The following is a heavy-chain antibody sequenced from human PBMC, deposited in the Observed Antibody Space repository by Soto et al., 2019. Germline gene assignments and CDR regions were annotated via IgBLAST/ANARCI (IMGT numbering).Heavy chain of an antibody. CDR3: ARGSRHDYYDRSGYRSWFDP. V-gene: IGHV3-21*01. D-gene: IGHD3-22*01. J-gene: IGHJ5*02. CDR1: GFTFSSYS. CDR2: ISSSSSYI. Sequence: GGSLRLSCAASGFTFSSYSMNWVRQAPGKGLEWVSSISSSSSYIYYADSVKGRFTISRDNAKNSLYLQMNSLRAEDTAVYYCARGSRHDYYDRSGYRSWFDPWGQGTLVTVSS.